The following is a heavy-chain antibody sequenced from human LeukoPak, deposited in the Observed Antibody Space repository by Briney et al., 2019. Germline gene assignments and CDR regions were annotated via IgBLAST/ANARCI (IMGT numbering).Heavy chain of an antibody. CDR2: ISAYNGNT. D-gene: IGHD6-13*01. CDR3: ARGGSYSSSWLSFDY. J-gene: IGHJ4*02. Sequence: ASVKVSCKASGYTFTSYGISWVRQAPGQGLEWMGWISAYNGNTNYAHNLQGRVTLTTDTSTSTAYMELRSLRSDDTAVYYCARGGSYSSSWLSFDYWGQGTLVTVSS. CDR1: GYTFTSYG. V-gene: IGHV1-18*04.